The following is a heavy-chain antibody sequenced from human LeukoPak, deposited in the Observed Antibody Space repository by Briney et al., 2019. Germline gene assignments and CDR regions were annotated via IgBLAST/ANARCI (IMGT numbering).Heavy chain of an antibody. D-gene: IGHD3-22*01. CDR1: GFTFVRHW. J-gene: IGHJ3*02. CDR2: INQDGSEK. V-gene: IGHV3-7*01. CDR3: ARDRLRNYYDSSDAFDI. Sequence: GGSLRLSCVASGFTFVRHWMTWVRQAPGKGLEWVANINQDGSEKYYVDSVKGRFTISRDNAKNSLYLQMNSLRAEDTAVYYCARDRLRNYYDSSDAFDIWGQGTMVTVSS.